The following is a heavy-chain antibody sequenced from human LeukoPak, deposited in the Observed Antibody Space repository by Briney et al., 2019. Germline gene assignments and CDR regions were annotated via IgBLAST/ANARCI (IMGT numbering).Heavy chain of an antibody. CDR1: GYTFTSYG. CDR2: ISAYNGNT. CDR3: ARSAFDIVVVVATEYYYMDV. J-gene: IGHJ6*03. Sequence: ASVKVSCKASGYTFTSYGISWVRQAPGQGLEWMGWISAYNGNTNYAQKLQGRVTITRNTSISTAYMELSSLRSEDTAVYYCARSAFDIVVVVATEYYYMDVWGKGTTVTVSS. D-gene: IGHD2-15*01. V-gene: IGHV1-18*01.